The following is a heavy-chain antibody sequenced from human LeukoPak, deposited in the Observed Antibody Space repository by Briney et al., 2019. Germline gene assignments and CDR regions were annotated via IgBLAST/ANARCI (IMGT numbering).Heavy chain of an antibody. J-gene: IGHJ4*02. Sequence: GGSLRLSCATSGFPFETNAMSWVHQAPGKGLEWVATIGNTETFYADSVTGRFTISRDNSKNTVNLQINRLRVEDTAIYYCAKDWIQFNRVFDCFDSWGQGTLVTVSS. V-gene: IGHV3-23*01. D-gene: IGHD5-18*01. CDR1: GFPFETNA. CDR3: AKDWIQFNRVFDCFDS. CDR2: IGNTET.